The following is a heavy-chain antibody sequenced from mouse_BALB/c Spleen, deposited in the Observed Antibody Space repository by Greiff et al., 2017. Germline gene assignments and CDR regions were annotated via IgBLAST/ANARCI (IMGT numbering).Heavy chain of an antibody. CDR1: GYTFTSYW. Sequence: QVQLQQSGAELAKPGASVKMSCKASGYTFTSYWMHWVKQRPGQGLEWIGYINPSTGYTEYNQKFKDKATLTADKSSSTAYMQLSSLTSEDSAVYYCARGIGIYYGSSPFDYWGQGTTLTVSS. V-gene: IGHV1-7*01. J-gene: IGHJ2*01. D-gene: IGHD1-1*01. CDR2: INPSTGYT. CDR3: ARGIGIYYGSSPFDY.